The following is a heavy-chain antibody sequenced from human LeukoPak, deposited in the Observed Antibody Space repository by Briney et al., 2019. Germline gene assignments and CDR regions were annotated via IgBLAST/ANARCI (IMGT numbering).Heavy chain of an antibody. CDR3: SMATTDYDAFDI. Sequence: GGSLRLSCAASGFTFSSYSMNWVRPAPGKGLEWVSSISSSSSYIYYADSVNGLFTITRDNAKNSLYLQMNSLRAEDTAVYYCSMATTDYDAFDIWGQGTMVTVSS. V-gene: IGHV3-21*01. CDR2: ISSSSSYI. J-gene: IGHJ3*02. CDR1: GFTFSSYS. D-gene: IGHD5-24*01.